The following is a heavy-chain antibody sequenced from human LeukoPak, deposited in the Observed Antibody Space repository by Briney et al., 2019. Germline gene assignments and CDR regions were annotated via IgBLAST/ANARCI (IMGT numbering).Heavy chain of an antibody. V-gene: IGHV1-8*01. D-gene: IGHD3-3*01. CDR1: GYTFTSYD. CDR3: ARGYVPKTYYDFWSGYHNWFDP. J-gene: IGHJ5*02. CDR2: MNPNSGNT. Sequence: ASVKVSCKASGYTFTSYDINWVRQATGQGLEWMGWMNPNSGNTGYAQKFQGRVTMTRNTSISTAYMELSSLRSEDTAVYYCARGYVPKTYYDFWSGYHNWFDPWGQGTLVTVSS.